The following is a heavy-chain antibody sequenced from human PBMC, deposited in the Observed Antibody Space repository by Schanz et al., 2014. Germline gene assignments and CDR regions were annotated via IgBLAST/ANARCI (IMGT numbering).Heavy chain of an antibody. CDR2: IGGSGDST. J-gene: IGHJ6*02. CDR1: GFTFSNHA. D-gene: IGHD3-3*01. V-gene: IGHV3-23*01. Sequence: EVHLLESGGGLVQPGGSLRLSCAASGFTFSNHAFSWVRQAPGKGLEWVSGIGGSGDSTHYADSVKGRFSISRDNGETSVYLQINSLRVEDTAVYYCARFLARYQYYGVDVWGQGTTVIVSS. CDR3: ARFLARYQYYGVDV.